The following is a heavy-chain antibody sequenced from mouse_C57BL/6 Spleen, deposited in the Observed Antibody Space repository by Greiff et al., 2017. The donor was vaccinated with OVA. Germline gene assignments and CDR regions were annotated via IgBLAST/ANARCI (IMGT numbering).Heavy chain of an antibody. D-gene: IGHD1-1*01. Sequence: QVQLQQPGAELVRPGSSVKLSCKASGYTFTSYWMDWVKQRPGQGLEWIGNIYPSDSETHYNQKFKDKATLTVDKSSSTAYMQLSSLTSEDSAVYYCARSTYYYGSSHWYFDVWGTGTTVTVSS. V-gene: IGHV1-61*01. CDR3: ARSTYYYGSSHWYFDV. CDR2: IYPSDSET. CDR1: GYTFTSYW. J-gene: IGHJ1*03.